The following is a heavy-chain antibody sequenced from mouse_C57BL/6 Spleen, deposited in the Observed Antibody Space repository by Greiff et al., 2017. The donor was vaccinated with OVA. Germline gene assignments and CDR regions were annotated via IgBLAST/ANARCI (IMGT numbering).Heavy chain of an antibody. J-gene: IGHJ3*01. CDR3: TSDYDWFAY. CDR1: GFTFSSYA. V-gene: IGHV5-9-1*02. D-gene: IGHD2-4*01. CDR2: ISSGGDYI. Sequence: EVKVVESGEGLVKPGGSLKLSCAASGFTFSSYAMSWVRQTPEKRLEWVAFISSGGDYIYYADTVKGRFTISRDNARNTLYLQMSSLKSEDTAMYYCTSDYDWFAYWGQGTLVTVSA.